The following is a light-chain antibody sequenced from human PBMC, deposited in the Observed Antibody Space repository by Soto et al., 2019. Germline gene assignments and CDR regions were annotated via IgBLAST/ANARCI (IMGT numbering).Light chain of an antibody. V-gene: IGKV3-20*01. Sequence: ESVCPQSTGTLYFSPGERATLSCRASQSVSSSYLAWYQQKPGQAPRPLIYGASSRATGIPDRFSGSGSGTDFTLTISRLEPEDFAVYYCQQYGSSPRTFGQGTMVDI. J-gene: IGKJ1*01. CDR1: QSVSSSY. CDR2: GAS. CDR3: QQYGSSPRT.